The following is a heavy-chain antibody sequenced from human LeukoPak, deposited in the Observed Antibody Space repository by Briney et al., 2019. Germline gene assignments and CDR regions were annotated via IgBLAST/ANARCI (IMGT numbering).Heavy chain of an antibody. J-gene: IGHJ4*02. CDR2: IYWDDDK. CDR1: GFSLSAGGVG. D-gene: IGHD6-13*01. V-gene: IGHV2-5*02. Sequence: GSGPTLVKPTQTLTLTCTFSGFSLSAGGVGVGWIRQPPGKALEWLTVIYWDDDKRYSQSLKSRLTITKDTSKNQVVLTMTNMDPVDTATYYCAQLLPGTSDFDYWGQGILVTVSS. CDR3: AQLLPGTSDFDY.